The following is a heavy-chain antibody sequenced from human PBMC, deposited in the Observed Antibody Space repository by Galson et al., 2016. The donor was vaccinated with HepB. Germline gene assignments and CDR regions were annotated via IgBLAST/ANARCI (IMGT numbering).Heavy chain of an antibody. V-gene: IGHV3-30*18. D-gene: IGHD1-26*01. CDR1: GFAFNTYG. J-gene: IGHJ4*02. CDR2: ISYAATNK. Sequence: SLRLSCAASGFAFNTYGMHWLRQAPGKGLEWVSAISYAATNKYYVDSVKGRFTISRDNSRNTVFLQMNSLRAEDTAIYYCAKDRSSEMVGATDYWGQGTLVIVSS. CDR3: AKDRSSEMVGATDY.